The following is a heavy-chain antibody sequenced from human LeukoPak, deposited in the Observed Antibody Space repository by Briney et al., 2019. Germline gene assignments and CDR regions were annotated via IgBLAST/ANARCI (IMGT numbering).Heavy chain of an antibody. V-gene: IGHV4-38-2*02. D-gene: IGHD1-26*01. CDR2: IYHSGST. CDR1: GYSISSGYY. Sequence: SETLSLTCSVSGYSISSGYYWGWIRQPPGKGLEWIGNIYHSGSTNYNPSLKSRVTISVDTSKNQFSLKLSSVTAADTAVYYCARDGGELDDNWFDPWGQGTLVTVSS. J-gene: IGHJ5*02. CDR3: ARDGGELDDNWFDP.